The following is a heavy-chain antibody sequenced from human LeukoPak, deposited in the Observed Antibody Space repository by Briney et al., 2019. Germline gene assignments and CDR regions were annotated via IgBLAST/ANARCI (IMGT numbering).Heavy chain of an antibody. J-gene: IGHJ3*02. CDR2: IYYSGST. CDR3: ARRYAEYQLLHNDAIDI. D-gene: IGHD2-2*01. CDR1: GGSISSYY. V-gene: IGHV4-59*01. Sequence: SETLSLTCTVSGGSISSYYWSWIRQPPGKGLEWSGYIYYSGSTNYNPSLKSRVTISVDTSKNQFSLKLSSVTAADTAVYYCARRYAEYQLLHNDAIDIWGQGTMVTVSS.